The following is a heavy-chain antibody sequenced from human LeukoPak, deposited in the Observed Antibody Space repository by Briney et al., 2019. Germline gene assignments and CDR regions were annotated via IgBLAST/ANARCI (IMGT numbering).Heavy chain of an antibody. Sequence: GGSLRLSCAAFGFTFSSYSMNWVRQAPGKGLEWVSSISSSSSYIYYADSVKGRFTISRDNAKNSLYLQMNSLRAEDTAVYYCARDGDSALGYWGQGTLVTVSS. J-gene: IGHJ4*02. D-gene: IGHD7-27*01. CDR2: ISSSSSYI. V-gene: IGHV3-21*01. CDR3: ARDGDSALGY. CDR1: GFTFSSYS.